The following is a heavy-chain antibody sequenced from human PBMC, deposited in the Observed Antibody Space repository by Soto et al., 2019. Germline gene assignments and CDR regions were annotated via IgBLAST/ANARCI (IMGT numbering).Heavy chain of an antibody. D-gene: IGHD3-3*01. Sequence: SETLSLTCTVSGGSISSYYWSWIRQPPGKGLEWIGYIYYSGSTNYNPSLKSRVSISVDTSKNQFSLKLSSVTAADTAVYYCARLYYDFWSGYIFDYWGQGTLVTVSS. CDR3: ARLYYDFWSGYIFDY. J-gene: IGHJ4*02. CDR2: IYYSGST. CDR1: GGSISSYY. V-gene: IGHV4-59*01.